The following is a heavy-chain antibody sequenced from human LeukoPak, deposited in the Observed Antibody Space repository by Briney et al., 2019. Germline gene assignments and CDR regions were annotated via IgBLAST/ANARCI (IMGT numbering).Heavy chain of an antibody. J-gene: IGHJ4*02. D-gene: IGHD3-10*01. Sequence: SETLSLTCTVSGGSITDASWNWIRKPPGQGLEWIGYIYHSGGTNYNPSLKSRVTISLDTSKNQSSLKLSSVTAADTAVYYCARVGTYYRSLDSWGQGTLVTVSS. CDR3: ARVGTYYRSLDS. CDR1: GGSITDAS. V-gene: IGHV4-59*01. CDR2: IYHSGGT.